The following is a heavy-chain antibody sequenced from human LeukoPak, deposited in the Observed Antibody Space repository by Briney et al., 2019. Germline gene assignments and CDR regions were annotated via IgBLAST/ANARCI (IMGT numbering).Heavy chain of an antibody. V-gene: IGHV1-69*13. CDR1: GGTFSSYA. Sequence: ASVKVSCKASGGTFSSYAISWVRQAPGQGLEWMGGIIPIFGTVNYAQKFQGRVTITADESTSTAYMELSSLRSEDTAVYYCARDRTAYDYIWGSYRHFDYWGQGTLVTVSS. D-gene: IGHD3-16*02. J-gene: IGHJ4*02. CDR3: ARDRTAYDYIWGSYRHFDY. CDR2: IIPIFGTV.